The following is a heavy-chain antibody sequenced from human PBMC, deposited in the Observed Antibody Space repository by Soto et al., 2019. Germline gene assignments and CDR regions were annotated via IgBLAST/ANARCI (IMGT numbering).Heavy chain of an antibody. CDR2: ISYSGST. CDR1: GGSISSGGYY. D-gene: IGHD4-4*01. CDR3: ARVVDDDYSNYNTD. Sequence: QGQLQESGPGLVKPSQTLSLTCTVSGGSISSGGYYWSWIRQHPGKGLEWIGYISYSGSTYYNPSILSLVTSSVDPSKNPFPLKLSSATAADTAVYYCARVVDDDYSNYNTDWGQGTLVTVSS. V-gene: IGHV4-31*01. J-gene: IGHJ4*02.